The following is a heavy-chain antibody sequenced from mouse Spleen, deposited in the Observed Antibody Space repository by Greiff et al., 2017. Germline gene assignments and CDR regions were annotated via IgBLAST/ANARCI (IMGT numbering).Heavy chain of an antibody. J-gene: IGHJ2*01. V-gene: IGHV14-4*01. Sequence: EVQVVESGAELVRPGASVKLSCTASGFNIKDDYMHWVKQRPEQGLEWIGWIDPENGDTEYASKFQGKATITADTSSNTAYLQLSSLTSEDTAVYYCTRWLLLDYWGQGTTLTVSS. D-gene: IGHD2-3*01. CDR2: IDPENGDT. CDR3: TRWLLLDY. CDR1: GFNIKDDY.